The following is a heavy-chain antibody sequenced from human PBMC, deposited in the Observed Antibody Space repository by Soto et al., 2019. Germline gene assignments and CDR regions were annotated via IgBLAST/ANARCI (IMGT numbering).Heavy chain of an antibody. D-gene: IGHD6-13*01. V-gene: IGHV4-31*02. J-gene: IGHJ4*02. CDR1: GGSISSGDNF. Sequence: SETLSLTCSVSGGSISSGDNFWSWIRQYPGKGLEWIGFIYHSGSTYYNPSLKSRVTISVDTSKKQFSLNLSSVTAADTAVYYCARGFGSSSWDYWGQGTLVTVSS. CDR3: ARGFGSSSWDY. CDR2: IYHSGST.